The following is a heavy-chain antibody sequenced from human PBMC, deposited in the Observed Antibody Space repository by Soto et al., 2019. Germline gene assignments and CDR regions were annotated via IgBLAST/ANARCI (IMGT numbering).Heavy chain of an antibody. J-gene: IGHJ6*02. CDR3: AKRSGPYYYYAMDV. Sequence: LSLSCAAFGLTFSSYAMSWVRQATGKGLDWVSSISSGSASTYHADSVKGRLTVSRDNSKNTLYLQLSSLRAEDTAIYYCAKRSGPYYYYAMDVWGPGTTVTVSS. V-gene: IGHV3-23*01. CDR1: GLTFSSYA. CDR2: ISSGSAST.